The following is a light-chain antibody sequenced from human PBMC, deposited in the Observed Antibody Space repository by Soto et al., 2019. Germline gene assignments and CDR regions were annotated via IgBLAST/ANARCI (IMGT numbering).Light chain of an antibody. CDR2: LNSDGRH. V-gene: IGLV4-69*01. Sequence: QPVLTQSPSASASLGASVKLTCTLSSGHSNYAIAWHQQQPEKGPRYLMKLNSDGRHKKGDGIPDRFSGSSSGAERYLTISSLQSDDEADYYCQTWGTGIVVFGGGTKVTVL. CDR3: QTWGTGIVV. CDR1: SGHSNYA. J-gene: IGLJ2*01.